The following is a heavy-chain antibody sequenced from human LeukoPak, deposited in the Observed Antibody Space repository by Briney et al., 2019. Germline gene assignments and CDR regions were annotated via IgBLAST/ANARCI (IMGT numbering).Heavy chain of an antibody. J-gene: IGHJ6*03. CDR1: GVTFSTYS. V-gene: IGHV3-21*01. CDR2: ISSSSTYV. Sequence: GGSLRLSCAASGVTFSTYSMKWVRRAPGKGLEWVSSISSSSTYVHYADSVKGRFTVSRDNAKNSLYLQMNSLRAEDMAVYYCVKAPLLLLYYYMDVWGKGTTVTVSS. CDR3: VKAPLLLLYYYMDV. D-gene: IGHD2-2*01.